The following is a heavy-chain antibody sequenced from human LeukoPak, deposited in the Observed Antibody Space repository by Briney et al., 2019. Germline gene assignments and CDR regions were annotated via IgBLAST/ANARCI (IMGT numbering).Heavy chain of an antibody. CDR1: GGTFRSFA. V-gene: IGHV1-69*13. Sequence: ASVKVSCKASGGTFRSFAISWVRQAPGQGLELMGGIIPIFRTANYAQKFQGRVTITADESTSTAYMELSSLRSEDTAVYYCARALRYYSDSSGYAFDYWGQGTLVTVSS. CDR2: IIPIFRTA. CDR3: ARALRYYSDSSGYAFDY. J-gene: IGHJ4*02. D-gene: IGHD3-22*01.